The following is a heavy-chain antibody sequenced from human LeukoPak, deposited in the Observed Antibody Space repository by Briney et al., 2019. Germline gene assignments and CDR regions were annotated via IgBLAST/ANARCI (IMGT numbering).Heavy chain of an antibody. CDR1: GYTFTGYY. J-gene: IGHJ6*02. Sequence: ASAKVSCKASGYTFTGYYMHWVRQAPGQGLEWMGWINPNSGGTNYAQKFQGWVTMTRDTSISTAYMELSRLRSDDTAVYYCARGFVDTDYYYYGMDVWGQGTTVTVSS. CDR2: INPNSGGT. D-gene: IGHD5-18*01. CDR3: ARGFVDTDYYYYGMDV. V-gene: IGHV1-2*04.